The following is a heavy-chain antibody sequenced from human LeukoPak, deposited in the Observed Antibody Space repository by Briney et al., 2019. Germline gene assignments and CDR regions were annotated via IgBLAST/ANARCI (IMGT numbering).Heavy chain of an antibody. CDR1: GFTFSSYS. CDR3: ARVKTYDYVWGSYGTKTHLDY. V-gene: IGHV3-21*01. CDR2: ISSSSSYI. J-gene: IGHJ4*02. Sequence: GGSLRLSCAASGFTFSSYSMNWVRQAPGKGLEWVSSISSSSSYIYYADSVKGRFTYSRDNAKNSLYLQMNSLRAEDTAVYYCARVKTYDYVWGSYGTKTHLDYWGQGTLVTVSS. D-gene: IGHD3-16*01.